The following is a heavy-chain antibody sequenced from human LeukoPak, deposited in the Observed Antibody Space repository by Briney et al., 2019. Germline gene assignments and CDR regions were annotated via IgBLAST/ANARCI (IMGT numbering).Heavy chain of an antibody. V-gene: IGHV1-24*01. Sequence: ASVKVSCKVSGYTLTELSMHWVRQAPGKGLEWMGGFDPEDGVTIYAQKFQGRVTMTEDTSTDTAYMELSSLRSEDTAVYYCATYLRYSSSWYRLDWGQGTLVTVSS. J-gene: IGHJ4*02. D-gene: IGHD6-13*01. CDR3: ATYLRYSSSWYRLD. CDR1: GYTLTELS. CDR2: FDPEDGVT.